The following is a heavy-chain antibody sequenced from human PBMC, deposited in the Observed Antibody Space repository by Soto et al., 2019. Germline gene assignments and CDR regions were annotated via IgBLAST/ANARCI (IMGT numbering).Heavy chain of an antibody. CDR3: ARGGGLNQLLSGSDH. J-gene: IGHJ4*02. D-gene: IGHD2-2*01. CDR2: ISYDGSSE. V-gene: IGHV3-33*01. CDR1: GFFLSDYG. Sequence: PGGSLRLSCTASGFFLSDYGMHWVRQAPGKGLEWVAAISYDGSSEYYSDSVKDRFTTSRDNSKNTLYLHMNRLRVEDRAVYYCARGGGLNQLLSGSDHWGQGTLVTVSS.